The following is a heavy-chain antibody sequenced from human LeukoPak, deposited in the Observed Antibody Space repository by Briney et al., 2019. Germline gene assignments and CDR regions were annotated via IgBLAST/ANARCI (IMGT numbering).Heavy chain of an antibody. CDR1: GFTFSGYS. V-gene: IGHV3-21*01. D-gene: IGHD4-23*01. CDR3: ASLSLRWPDY. Sequence: GGSLRLSCEASGFTFSGYSMNWARQAQGKGREWVSSISSSSTNIYYADSVKGRFTISRDNAKNSLYLQMNSLRAEDTAVYYCASLSLRWPDYWGQGTLVTVSS. CDR2: ISSSSTNI. J-gene: IGHJ4*02.